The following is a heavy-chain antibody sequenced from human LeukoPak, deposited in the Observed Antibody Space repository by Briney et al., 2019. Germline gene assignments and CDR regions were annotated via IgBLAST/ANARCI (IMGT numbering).Heavy chain of an antibody. CDR1: GGSFSGYY. CDR2: INHSGST. V-gene: IGHV4-34*01. J-gene: IGHJ4*02. Sequence: KPSETLSLTCAVYGGSFSGYYWSWIRQPPGKGLEWIGEINHSGSTNYNPSLKSRVTISVDTSKNQFSLKLSSVTAADTAVYYCARSSADYYDSSGPLDYWGQGTLVTVSS. D-gene: IGHD3-22*01. CDR3: ARSSADYYDSSGPLDY.